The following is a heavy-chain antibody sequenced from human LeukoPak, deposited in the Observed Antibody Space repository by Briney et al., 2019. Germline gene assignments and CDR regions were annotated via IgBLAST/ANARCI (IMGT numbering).Heavy chain of an antibody. CDR1: GYTFTGYY. Sequence: SVKVSCKASGYTFTGYYMHWVRQAPGQGLEWMGGIIPIFGTANYAQKFQGRVTITTDESTSTAYMELSSLRSEDTAVYYCARDRDCSSTSCTRGFDPWGQGTLVTVSS. CDR2: IIPIFGTA. J-gene: IGHJ5*02. CDR3: ARDRDCSSTSCTRGFDP. D-gene: IGHD2-2*01. V-gene: IGHV1-69*05.